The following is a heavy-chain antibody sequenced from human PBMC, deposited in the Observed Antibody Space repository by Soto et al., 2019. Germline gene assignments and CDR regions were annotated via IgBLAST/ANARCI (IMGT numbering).Heavy chain of an antibody. J-gene: IGHJ4*02. CDR1: GGSFSGYY. CDR3: ARRVRPPRGFDY. Sequence: QVQLQQWGAGLLKPSETLSLTCAVYGGSFSGYYWSWIRQPPGKGLEWIGEINHSGSTNYNPSLKSRVTISVDTSKNQFSLKLSSVTAEDTAVYYCARRVRPPRGFDYWGQGTLVTVSS. D-gene: IGHD3-16*01. V-gene: IGHV4-34*01. CDR2: INHSGST.